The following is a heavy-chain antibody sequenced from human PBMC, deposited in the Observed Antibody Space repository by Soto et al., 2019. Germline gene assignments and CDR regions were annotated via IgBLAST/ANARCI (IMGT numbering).Heavy chain of an antibody. V-gene: IGHV1-18*01. CDR1: GYTFTTYG. J-gene: IGHJ4*02. Sequence: GASVKVSCKASGYTFTTYGINWVRQAPGQGLEWMGWISGYNGNTNYAQKFQGRVTMTTDTSRSVAYMELRSLTLEDTAVHYCARGAHGSGYGVYWGQGTLVTVSS. D-gene: IGHD3-3*01. CDR2: ISGYNGNT. CDR3: ARGAHGSGYGVY.